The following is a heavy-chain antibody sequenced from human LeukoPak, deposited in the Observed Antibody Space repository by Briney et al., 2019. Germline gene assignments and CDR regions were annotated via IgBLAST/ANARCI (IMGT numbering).Heavy chain of an antibody. D-gene: IGHD5-18*01. J-gene: IGHJ4*02. CDR1: GGSIGSGGYS. CDR2: IYYSGST. V-gene: IGHV4-31*03. Sequence: SETLSLTCTVSGGSIGSGGYSWSWIRQHPGKGLEWIGYIYYSGSTYYNPSLKSRVTISVDTSKNQFSLKLSSVTAADTAVYYCARGGYSYGWLFDYWGQGTLVTVSS. CDR3: ARGGYSYGWLFDY.